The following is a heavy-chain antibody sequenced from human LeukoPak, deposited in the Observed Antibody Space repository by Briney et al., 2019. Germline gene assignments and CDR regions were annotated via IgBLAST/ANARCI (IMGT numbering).Heavy chain of an antibody. V-gene: IGHV3-7*01. CDR3: ARDLGSSSEEDAFDI. CDR1: GFTFSSYW. J-gene: IGHJ3*02. Sequence: GGSLRLSCAASGFTFSSYWMSWVRQAPGKGLEWVANIKQDGSEKYYVDSVKGRFTISRDNAKNSLYLQMNSLRAEDTAVYYCARDLGSSSEEDAFDIWGQGTMVTVSS. CDR2: IKQDGSEK. D-gene: IGHD6-6*01.